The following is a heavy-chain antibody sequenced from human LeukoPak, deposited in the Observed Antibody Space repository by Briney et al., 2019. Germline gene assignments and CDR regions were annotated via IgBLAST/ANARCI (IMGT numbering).Heavy chain of an antibody. D-gene: IGHD3-3*01. CDR3: VRGGQNFDFWRFAY. Sequence: GGSLRLSCAASGLTFSNYAMSWVRLAPGKGLEWVSSISGSGGSTYYADSVKGRFSISRDNSKNTVYLQMNSLRVEDTAILYCVRGGQNFDFWRFAYWGQGTLVTVSS. CDR2: ISGSGGST. V-gene: IGHV3-23*01. CDR1: GLTFSNYA. J-gene: IGHJ4*02.